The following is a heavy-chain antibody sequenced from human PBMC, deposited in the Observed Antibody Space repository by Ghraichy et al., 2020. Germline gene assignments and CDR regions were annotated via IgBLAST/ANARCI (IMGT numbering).Heavy chain of an antibody. V-gene: IGHV3-33*01. CDR1: GLTVSTYG. CDR3: ARDPNYDSSGYSSFDY. CDR2: IWYDGSNK. Sequence: GGSLRLSCAASGLTVSTYGMHWLREAPGNVLEWVAVIWYDGSNKYYADSVKGRFTISRDNSKNTLYLQMNSLRAEDTAVYYCARDPNYDSSGYSSFDYWGQGTLVTVS. J-gene: IGHJ4*02. D-gene: IGHD3-22*01.